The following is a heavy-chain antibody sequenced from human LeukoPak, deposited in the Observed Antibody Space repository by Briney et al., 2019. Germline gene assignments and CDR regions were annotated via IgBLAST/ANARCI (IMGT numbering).Heavy chain of an antibody. CDR1: GFTFSSYG. J-gene: IGHJ6*02. V-gene: IGHV3-30*18. CDR2: ISYDGSNK. Sequence: GGSLRLSCAASGFTFSSYGMHWVRQAPGKGLEWVAVISYDGSNKYYADSVKGRFTISRDNSKNTLYLQMNSLRAEDTAVYYCAKDSHSSGWYSYYYYYGMDVWGQGTTVTVSS. CDR3: AKDSHSSGWYSYYYYYGMDV. D-gene: IGHD6-19*01.